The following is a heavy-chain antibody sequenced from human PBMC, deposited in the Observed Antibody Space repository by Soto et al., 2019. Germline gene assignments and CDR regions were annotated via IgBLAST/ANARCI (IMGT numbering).Heavy chain of an antibody. CDR3: ARDGIYDGSDYYGSYFDY. CDR1: GYTFTSYA. Sequence: ASVKVSCKASGYTFTSYAMHWVRQAPGQRLEWMGWINAGNGNTKYSQKFQGRVTITRDTSASTAYMELNSLRAEDTAVYYCARDGIYDGSDYYGSYFDYWGQGSLVTVSS. CDR2: INAGNGNT. J-gene: IGHJ4*02. V-gene: IGHV1-3*01. D-gene: IGHD3-22*01.